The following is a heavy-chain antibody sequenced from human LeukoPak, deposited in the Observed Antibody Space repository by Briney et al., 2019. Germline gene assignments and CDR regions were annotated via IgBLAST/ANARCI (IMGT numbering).Heavy chain of an antibody. D-gene: IGHD3/OR15-3a*01. J-gene: IGHJ4*02. CDR2: IYYSGSP. Sequence: SETLSLTCTVSGGSISSNSYYWGWIRQPPGKGLEWIGSIYYSGSPCYNPSLKSRVTISVDTSKNQFSLKVISVTAADTAVYYCARWRTARTGFDYWGQGTLATVSS. V-gene: IGHV4-39*01. CDR3: ARWRTARTGFDY. CDR1: GGSISSNSYY.